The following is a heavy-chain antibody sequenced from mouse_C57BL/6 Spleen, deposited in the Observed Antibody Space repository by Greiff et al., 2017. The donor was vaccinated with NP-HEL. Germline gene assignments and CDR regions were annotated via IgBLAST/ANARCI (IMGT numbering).Heavy chain of an antibody. V-gene: IGHV7-3*01. J-gene: IGHJ1*03. CDR3: ARYIPLNWPHWYFDV. CDR1: GFTFTDYY. Sequence: EVKVVESGGGLVQPGGSLSLSCAASGFTFTDYYMSWVRQPPGKALEWLGFIRNKANGYTTEYSASVKGRFTISRDNSQSILYLQMNALRAEDSATYICARYIPLNWPHWYFDVWGTGTTVTVSS. D-gene: IGHD4-1*02. CDR2: IRNKANGYTT.